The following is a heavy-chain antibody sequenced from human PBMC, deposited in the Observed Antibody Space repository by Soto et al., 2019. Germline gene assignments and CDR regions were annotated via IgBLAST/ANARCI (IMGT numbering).Heavy chain of an antibody. D-gene: IGHD2-15*01. CDR2: INHSGST. J-gene: IGHJ4*02. CDR3: ANGGYCSGGSCYSPPFDY. Sequence: QVQLQQWGAGLLKPSETLSLTCAVYGGSFSGYYWSWIRQPPGKGLEWIGEINHSGSTNYNPSLKSRVTISVDTSKKQFSLKLSSVTAADTAVYYCANGGYCSGGSCYSPPFDYWGQGTLVTVSS. CDR1: GGSFSGYY. V-gene: IGHV4-34*01.